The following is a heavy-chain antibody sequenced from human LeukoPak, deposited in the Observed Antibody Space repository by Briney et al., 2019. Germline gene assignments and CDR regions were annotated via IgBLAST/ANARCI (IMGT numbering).Heavy chain of an antibody. CDR2: INHSGST. J-gene: IGHJ5*02. V-gene: IGHV4-34*01. D-gene: IGHD3-10*01. CDR1: GGSFSGYY. CDR3: ARVFRPAIRDYYGSGSYSARFNWFDP. Sequence: PSETLSLTCTVYGGSFSGYYWSWIRQPPGKGLEWIGEINHSGSTNYNPSLKSRVTISVDTSKNQFSLKLSSVTAADTAVYYCARVFRPAIRDYYGSGSYSARFNWFDPWGQGTLVTVSS.